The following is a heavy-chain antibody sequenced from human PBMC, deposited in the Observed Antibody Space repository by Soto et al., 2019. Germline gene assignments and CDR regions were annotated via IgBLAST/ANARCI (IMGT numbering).Heavy chain of an antibody. CDR3: AKDTHNQYYDFWSGYSDFDY. D-gene: IGHD3-3*01. CDR2: ISYDGSNK. J-gene: IGHJ4*02. CDR1: GFTFSSYG. V-gene: IGHV3-30*18. Sequence: GGSLRLSCAASGFTFSSYGMHWVRQAPGKGLEWVAVISYDGSNKYYADSVKGLFTISRDNSKNTLYLQMNSLRAEDTAVYYCAKDTHNQYYDFWSGYSDFDYWGQGTLVTVSS.